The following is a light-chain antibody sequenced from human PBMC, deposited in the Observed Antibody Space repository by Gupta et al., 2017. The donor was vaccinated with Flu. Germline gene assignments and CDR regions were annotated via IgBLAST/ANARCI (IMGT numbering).Light chain of an antibody. CDR2: DNN. V-gene: IGLV3-19*01. CDR3: TAWDSTDNDQEV. CDR1: SVRHTY. J-gene: IGLJ2*01. Sequence: TVRITCKGDSVRHTYGSWYQQKPGQAPDLVIYDNNLRPSGIPDRFSGSSSGNTASLTITGAQAEDEADYYCTAWDSTDNDQEVFGGGTKLTVL.